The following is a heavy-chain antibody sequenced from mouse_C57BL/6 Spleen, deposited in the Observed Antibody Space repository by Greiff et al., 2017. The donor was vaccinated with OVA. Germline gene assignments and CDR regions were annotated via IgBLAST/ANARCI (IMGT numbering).Heavy chain of an antibody. V-gene: IGHV5-4*01. D-gene: IGHD3-3*01. CDR2: ISDGGSYT. CDR1: GFTFSSYA. J-gene: IGHJ3*01. CDR3: AREGPFAY. Sequence: EVQVVESGGGLVKPGGSLKLSCAASGFTFSSYAMSWVRQTPEKRLEWVATISDGGSYTYYSDNVKGRFTISRDNAKNNLYLQMSHLKSEDTAMYYCAREGPFAYWGQGTLVTVSA.